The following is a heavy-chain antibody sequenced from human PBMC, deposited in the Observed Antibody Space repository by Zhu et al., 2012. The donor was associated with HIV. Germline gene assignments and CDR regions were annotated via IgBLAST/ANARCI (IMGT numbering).Heavy chain of an antibody. CDR2: IYLSGST. V-gene: IGHV4-38-2*01. CDR1: DFSINNGYY. CDR3: ARHATLYSGNFYYYMDV. J-gene: IGHJ6*03. Sequence: QVQLQESGPGLVKPSETLSVTCAVSDFSINNGYYWGWIRQSPGKGLEWIGNIYLSGSTYYNPSLKSRVTISVDTSNNKSSLNLSSVTAADTAVYYCARHATLYSGNFYYYMDVWGKGPRSPSP. D-gene: IGHD1-26*01.